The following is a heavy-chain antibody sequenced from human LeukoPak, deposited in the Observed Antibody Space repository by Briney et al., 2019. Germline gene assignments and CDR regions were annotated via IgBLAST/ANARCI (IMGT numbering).Heavy chain of an antibody. D-gene: IGHD2-2*02. CDR2: IIPIFGTA. J-gene: IGHJ6*03. V-gene: IGHV1-69*13. CDR3: ARAEIVVVPAAIGPYYYYYMDV. Sequence: ASVKVSCKASGGTFSSYAISWVRQAPGQGLEWMGGIIPIFGTANYAQKFQGRVTITADESTSTAYMELSSLRSEDTAVYYCARAEIVVVPAAIGPYYYYYMDVWGKGTTVTVSS. CDR1: GGTFSSYA.